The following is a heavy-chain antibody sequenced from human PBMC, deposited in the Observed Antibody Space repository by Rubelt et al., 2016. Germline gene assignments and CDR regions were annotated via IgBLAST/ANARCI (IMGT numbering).Heavy chain of an antibody. Sequence: GKGLEWIGYIYYSGSTIYNPSLKSRVTISVDTSKNQFSLKLSSVTAADTAVYYCARHYSSTWANWFDPWGQGTLVTVSP. J-gene: IGHJ5*02. V-gene: IGHV4-59*08. CDR2: IYYSGST. CDR3: ARHYSSTWANWFDP. D-gene: IGHD6-13*01.